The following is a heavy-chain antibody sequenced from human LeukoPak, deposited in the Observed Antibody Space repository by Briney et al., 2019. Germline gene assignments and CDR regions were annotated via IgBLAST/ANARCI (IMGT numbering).Heavy chain of an antibody. D-gene: IGHD6-13*01. CDR1: GFTVSTNY. CDR3: ARARGIAAAGFDY. CDR2: IYSGGST. V-gene: IGHV3-53*01. J-gene: IGHJ4*02. Sequence: GGSLRLSCAASGFTVSTNYMSWVRQAPGKGLEWVSIIYSGGSTYYADSVKGRFTISRDISQNTVYLQMNSLRAEDTALYYCARARGIAAAGFDYWGQGTLVTVSS.